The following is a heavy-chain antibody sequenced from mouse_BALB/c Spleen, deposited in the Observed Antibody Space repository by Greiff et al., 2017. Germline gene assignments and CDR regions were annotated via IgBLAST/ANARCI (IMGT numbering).Heavy chain of an antibody. V-gene: IGHV7-3*02. Sequence: EVMLVESGGGLVQPGGSLRLSCATSGFTFTDYYMSWVRQPPGKALEWLGFIRNKANGYTTEYSASVKGRFTISRDNSQSILYLQMNTLRAEDSATYYCARDYDGDYAMDYWGQGTSVTVSS. J-gene: IGHJ4*01. CDR2: IRNKANGYTT. CDR1: GFTFTDYY. D-gene: IGHD2-12*01. CDR3: ARDYDGDYAMDY.